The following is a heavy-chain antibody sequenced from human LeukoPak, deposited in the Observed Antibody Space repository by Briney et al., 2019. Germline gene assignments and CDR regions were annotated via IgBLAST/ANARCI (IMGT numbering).Heavy chain of an antibody. J-gene: IGHJ4*02. V-gene: IGHV3-48*03. Sequence: GRSVRLSCSASGMMFSSYEMYWVRQAPGKGLEWVSDITRSGNTRNYADSVKGRFTISRDNAKKTLHLQMNSLRGDDTAIYYCASAMMGFDSSGFYTAAYFEHWGQGTRVTLSS. CDR1: GMMFSSYE. CDR3: ASAMMGFDSSGFYTAAYFEH. CDR2: ITRSGNTR. D-gene: IGHD6-19*01.